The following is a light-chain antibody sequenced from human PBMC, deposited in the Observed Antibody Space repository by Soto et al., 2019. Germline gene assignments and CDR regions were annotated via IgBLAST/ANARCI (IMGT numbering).Light chain of an antibody. CDR2: DDN. Sequence: QSVLTQPPSVSAAPGQKVTISCAGSGSNVGNHYVSWYQQLPGTAPKLLIYDDNKRPSGIPDRCSGSKSATSATLGITGLQTGDEADYYCGAWDDGLSAYVFGPGTKVTVL. J-gene: IGLJ1*01. V-gene: IGLV1-51*01. CDR3: GAWDDGLSAYV. CDR1: GSNVGNHY.